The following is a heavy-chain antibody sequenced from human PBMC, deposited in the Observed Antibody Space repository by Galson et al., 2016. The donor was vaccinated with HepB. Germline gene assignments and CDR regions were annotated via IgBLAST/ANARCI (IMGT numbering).Heavy chain of an antibody. J-gene: IGHJ4*01. D-gene: IGHD1-26*01. Sequence: TLSLTCTVSGDSISSTSYYWSWIRQPAGKGLEWIGRMSTNGTTNYNPSLKSRVIISVDTSKNQFSLNLNSVTAADTAVYYCARDPPGIGNYFDYWGHGTVVSVSS. CDR3: ARDPPGIGNYFDY. V-gene: IGHV4-61*02. CDR1: GDSISSTSYY. CDR2: MSTNGTT.